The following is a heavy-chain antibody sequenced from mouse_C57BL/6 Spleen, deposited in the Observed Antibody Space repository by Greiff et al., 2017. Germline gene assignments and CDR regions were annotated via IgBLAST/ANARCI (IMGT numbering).Heavy chain of an antibody. V-gene: IGHV10-1*01. CDR3: VRPRRGYYAMDY. Sequence: EVQVVESGGGLVQPKGSLKLSCAASGFSFNTYAMNWVRQAPGKGLEWVARIRSKSNNYATYYADSVKDRFTISRDDSESMLYLQMNNLKTEDTAMYYCVRPRRGYYAMDYWGQGTSVTVSS. J-gene: IGHJ4*01. CDR2: IRSKSNNYAT. CDR1: GFSFNTYA.